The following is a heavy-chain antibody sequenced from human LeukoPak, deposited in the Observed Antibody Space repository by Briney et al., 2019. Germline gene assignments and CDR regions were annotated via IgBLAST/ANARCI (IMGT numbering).Heavy chain of an antibody. CDR2: IYYSGST. J-gene: IGHJ4*02. D-gene: IGHD3-9*01. Sequence: SETLSLTCTVSGGSISSSSYYWGWIRQPPGKGLEWIGNIYYSGSTYYNPSLESRVTISVDTSKNQFSLKLSSVTAADTAVYYCASSYYDILTGLYGGGFDYWGQGTLVTVSS. CDR3: ASSYYDILTGLYGGGFDY. CDR1: GGSISSSSYY. V-gene: IGHV4-39*07.